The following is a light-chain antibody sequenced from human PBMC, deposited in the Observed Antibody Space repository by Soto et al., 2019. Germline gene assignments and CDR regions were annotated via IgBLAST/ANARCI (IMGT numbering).Light chain of an antibody. Sequence: QSVLTQPPSASGSPGQSVTISCTGTSSDVGGYNYVSWYQQHPGKAPKLMIYDVSKRPSGVPDRFSGSKSGNTASLTVSGLQAEDEADYYCRSFAGSKKLVFGGGTQLTVL. J-gene: IGLJ2*01. V-gene: IGLV2-8*01. CDR2: DVS. CDR3: RSFAGSKKLV. CDR1: SSDVGGYNY.